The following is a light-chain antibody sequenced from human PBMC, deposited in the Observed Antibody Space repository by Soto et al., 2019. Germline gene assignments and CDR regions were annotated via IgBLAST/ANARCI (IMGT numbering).Light chain of an antibody. V-gene: IGKV3-20*01. CDR1: QSVSSSY. CDR3: QQYGSSPAWT. J-gene: IGKJ1*01. CDR2: GAS. Sequence: EIGLTQSPGTLSLSPGERATLSCRASQSVSSSYLAWYQQRPGQAPMLLIYGASNRATGIPDRFSGSGSGTDFTLTISRLEPEDFAVYYCQQYGSSPAWTFGQGTKVEIK.